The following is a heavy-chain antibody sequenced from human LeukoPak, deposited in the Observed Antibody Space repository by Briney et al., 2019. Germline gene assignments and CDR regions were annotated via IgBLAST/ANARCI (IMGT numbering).Heavy chain of an antibody. J-gene: IGHJ3*02. V-gene: IGHV4-59*08. Sequence: SETLSLTCTVSGGSISSYYWSWIRQPPGKGLEWIGYIYYSGSTNYNPSLKSRVTISVDSTKHQFTLKLSSVPAADTPVYYCARLNYDSSGYYWGDAFDIWGQGTMVTVSS. CDR2: IYYSGST. D-gene: IGHD3-22*01. CDR3: ARLNYDSSGYYWGDAFDI. CDR1: GGSISSYY.